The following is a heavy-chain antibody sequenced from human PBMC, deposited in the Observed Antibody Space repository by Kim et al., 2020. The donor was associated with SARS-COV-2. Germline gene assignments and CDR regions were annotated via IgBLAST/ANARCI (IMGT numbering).Heavy chain of an antibody. V-gene: IGHV1-3*01. CDR3: ARAKARPMLTPLDY. J-gene: IGHJ4*02. D-gene: IGHD1-26*01. Sequence: SQKFQGRVTITRDTSASTAYMELSSLRSEDTAVYYCARAKARPMLTPLDYWGQGTLVTVSS.